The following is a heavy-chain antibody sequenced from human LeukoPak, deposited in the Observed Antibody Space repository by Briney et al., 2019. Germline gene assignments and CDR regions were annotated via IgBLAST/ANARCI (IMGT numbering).Heavy chain of an antibody. V-gene: IGHV1-69*13. CDR1: GGTFSSYA. Sequence: SVKVSCKASGGTFSSYAISWVRQAPGQGLEWMGGIIPIFGTANYAQKFQGRVTITADESTSTAYMELSSLRSEDTAVYYFARGSTTTRYYYYYGMDVWGQGTTVTVSS. CDR3: ARGSTTTRYYYYYGMDV. D-gene: IGHD2/OR15-2a*01. J-gene: IGHJ6*02. CDR2: IIPIFGTA.